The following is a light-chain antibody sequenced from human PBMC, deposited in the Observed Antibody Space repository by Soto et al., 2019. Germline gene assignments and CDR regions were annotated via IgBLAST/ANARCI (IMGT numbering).Light chain of an antibody. CDR2: DAS. J-gene: IGKJ1*01. Sequence: DIPMTQSPSTLSASVGDRVTITCRASRRISSWLAWYQQQPGKAPKLLVYDASTLQSGVPSRFSGNGSDTEFTLTISRLQPEDLATYFCQQYNGYPWTFGQGTRVGIK. CDR1: RRISSW. V-gene: IGKV1-5*01. CDR3: QQYNGYPWT.